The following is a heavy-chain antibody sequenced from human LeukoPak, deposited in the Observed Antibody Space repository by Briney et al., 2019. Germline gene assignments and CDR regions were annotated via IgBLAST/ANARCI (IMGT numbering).Heavy chain of an antibody. V-gene: IGHV4-4*07. CDR2: IYPSGST. D-gene: IGHD3-22*01. Sequence: PSETLSLTCTVSGDSISSYYWNWIRQPAGEGLEWIGRIYPSGSTNYNPSLRSRVSMSIDTSKRQFSLELSSVTAADTAVYYCARADRSGYYPYDYWYFDLWGRGTLVTVSS. CDR3: ARADRSGYYPYDYWYFDL. CDR1: GDSISSYY. J-gene: IGHJ2*01.